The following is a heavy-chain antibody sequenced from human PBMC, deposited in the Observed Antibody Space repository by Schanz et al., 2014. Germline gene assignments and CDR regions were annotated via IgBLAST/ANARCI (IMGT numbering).Heavy chain of an antibody. J-gene: IGHJ4*02. Sequence: EMQLLESGGGLAQPGGSLRLSCAASGFKFTDYAMTWVRQAPREGLERVATISGSNETTYYAGAVKGRVTISRNNSRNTLFLQMRNLRADDTALYYCAESGSEDRGIVLDDWGQGTMVVVSS. CDR1: GFKFTDYA. CDR2: ISGSNETT. V-gene: IGHV3-23*01. D-gene: IGHD3-10*01. CDR3: AESGSEDRGIVLDD.